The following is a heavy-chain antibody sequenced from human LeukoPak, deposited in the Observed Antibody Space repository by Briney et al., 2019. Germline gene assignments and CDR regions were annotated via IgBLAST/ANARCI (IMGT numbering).Heavy chain of an antibody. Sequence: AETLSLTCTASGGSISSYYWSWIRQPPGKGLEWIGDIYYSGSTNYNPSLKSRVTISVDTSKNQFSLTLSSVTAADTAVYYCARDSYYYDNAFDIWGQGTMVTVSS. D-gene: IGHD3-22*01. CDR2: IYYSGST. CDR1: GGSISSYY. CDR3: ARDSYYYDNAFDI. V-gene: IGHV4-59*01. J-gene: IGHJ3*02.